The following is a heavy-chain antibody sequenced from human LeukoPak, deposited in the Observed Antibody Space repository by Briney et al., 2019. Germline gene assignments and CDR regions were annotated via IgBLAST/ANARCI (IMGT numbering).Heavy chain of an antibody. CDR2: IWYDGGKK. CDR1: GFTFSNFG. D-gene: IGHD1-26*01. Sequence: PGGSLRLSCAVSGFTFSNFGMHWVRQAPGKGLEWVAVIWYDGGKKYYGDSVKGRLTISRDNSKNTLYLQMNSLRAEDTAVYYCVLDGGTYVWGQGTLVTVSS. J-gene: IGHJ4*02. V-gene: IGHV3-33*01. CDR3: VLDGGTYV.